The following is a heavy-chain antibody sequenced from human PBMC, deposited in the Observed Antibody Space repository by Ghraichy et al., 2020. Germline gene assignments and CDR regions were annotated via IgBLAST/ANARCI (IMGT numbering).Heavy chain of an antibody. CDR2: IIPIFGTA. CDR1: GGTFSSYA. J-gene: IGHJ3*02. V-gene: IGHV1-69*13. D-gene: IGHD3-10*01. Sequence: SVKVSCKASGGTFSSYAISWVRQAPGQGLEWMGGIIPIFGTANYAQKFQGRVTITADESTSTAYMELSSLRSEDTAVYYCANLGGAWFGELLYGDDAFDIWGQGTMVTVSS. CDR3: ANLGGAWFGELLYGDDAFDI.